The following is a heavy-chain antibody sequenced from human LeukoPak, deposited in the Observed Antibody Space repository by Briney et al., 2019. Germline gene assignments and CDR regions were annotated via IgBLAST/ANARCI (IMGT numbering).Heavy chain of an antibody. CDR2: ISSSGSTI. CDR3: ARDSPGVLMVYAPHFDY. V-gene: IGHV3-11*01. J-gene: IGHJ4*02. Sequence: GGSLRLSCAASGFTFSDHYMSWIRQAPGKGLEWVSYISSSGSTIYYADSVKGRFTISRDNAKNSLYLQMNSLRAEDTAVYYCARDSPGVLMVYAPHFDYWGQGTLVTVSS. D-gene: IGHD2-8*01. CDR1: GFTFSDHY.